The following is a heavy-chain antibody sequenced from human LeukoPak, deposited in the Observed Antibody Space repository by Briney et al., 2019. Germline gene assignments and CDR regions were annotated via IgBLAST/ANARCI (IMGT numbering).Heavy chain of an antibody. J-gene: IGHJ3*02. CDR1: VFTFSIYS. V-gene: IGHV3-21*01. Sequence: PGGSLTLSCAASVFTFSIYSMNWLRESPGKALEWVSSISSSSSYIYYADSVKGRFTISRDNAKNSLYLQMNSLRDEDTAVYYCARDGAIVVVVADDAFDIWGQGTMVTVSS. CDR2: ISSSSSYI. CDR3: ARDGAIVVVVADDAFDI. D-gene: IGHD2-15*01.